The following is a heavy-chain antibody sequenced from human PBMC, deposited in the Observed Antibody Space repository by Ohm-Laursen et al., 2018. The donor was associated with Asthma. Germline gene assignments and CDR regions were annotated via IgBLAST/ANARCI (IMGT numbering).Heavy chain of an antibody. Sequence: TLSLTCTVSGGSISSGGYYWSWIRQHPGKGLEWIGYIYYSGSTYYNPSLKSRVTISVDTSKNQFSLKLSSVTAADTAVYYCARGSYQQLVGPFDYWGQGTLVTVSS. D-gene: IGHD6-13*01. CDR2: IYYSGST. CDR1: GGSISSGGYY. J-gene: IGHJ4*02. CDR3: ARGSYQQLVGPFDY. V-gene: IGHV4-31*03.